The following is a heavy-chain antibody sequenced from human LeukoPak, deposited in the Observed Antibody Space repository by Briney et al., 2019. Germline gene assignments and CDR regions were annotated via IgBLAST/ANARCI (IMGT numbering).Heavy chain of an antibody. CDR2: IYSGGST. CDR3: ARDRDSSGWYLATDY. Sequence: PGGSLRLSCAASGFTVSSNYMSWVRQAPGKGLEWVSVIYSGGSTYYADSVKGRFTISRDNSKNTLYLQMNSLRAEDTAVYYCARDRDSSGWYLATDYWGQGTLVTVSS. V-gene: IGHV3-53*01. J-gene: IGHJ4*02. CDR1: GFTVSSNY. D-gene: IGHD6-19*01.